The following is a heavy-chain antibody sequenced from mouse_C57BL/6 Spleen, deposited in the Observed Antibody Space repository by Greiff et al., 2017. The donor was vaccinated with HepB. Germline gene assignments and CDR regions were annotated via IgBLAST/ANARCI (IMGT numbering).Heavy chain of an antibody. D-gene: IGHD1-1*01. CDR1: GFTFSSYA. CDR2: ISDGGSYT. CDR3: ARDRGGITTVVAPGDY. Sequence: EVKLVESGGGLVKPGGSLKLSCAASGFTFSSYAMSWVRQTPEKRLEWVATISDGGSYTYYPDNVKGRFTISRDNAKNNLYLQMSHLKSEDTAMYYCARDRGGITTVVAPGDYWGQGTTLTVSS. J-gene: IGHJ2*01. V-gene: IGHV5-4*01.